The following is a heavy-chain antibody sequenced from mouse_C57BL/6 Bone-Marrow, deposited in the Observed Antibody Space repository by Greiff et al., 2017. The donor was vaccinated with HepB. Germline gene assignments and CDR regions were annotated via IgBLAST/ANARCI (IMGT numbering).Heavy chain of an antibody. CDR1: GYTFTSYW. Sequence: QVQLQQPGAELVKPGASVKLSCKASGYTFTSYWMHWVKQRPGQGLEWIGMIHPNSGSTNYNEKFKSKATLTVDKSSSTAYMQLSSLTSEDSAVYYCATITTVVDSLFDYWGQGTTLTVSS. D-gene: IGHD1-1*01. CDR3: ATITTVVDSLFDY. J-gene: IGHJ2*01. CDR2: IHPNSGST. V-gene: IGHV1-64*01.